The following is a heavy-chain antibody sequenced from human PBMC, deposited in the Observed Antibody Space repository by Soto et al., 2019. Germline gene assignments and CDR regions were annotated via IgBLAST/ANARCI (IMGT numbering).Heavy chain of an antibody. D-gene: IGHD5-18*01. CDR2: INPNSGGT. J-gene: IGHJ4*02. CDR1: GYTFTGYY. Sequence: GASVKVSCKASGYTFTGYYMHWGRQAPGQGLEWMGWINPNSGGTNYAQKFQGRVTMTRDTSISTAYMELSRLRSDDTAVYYCARVRPGRYSYGYCFDYWGQGTLVTVSS. CDR3: ARVRPGRYSYGYCFDY. V-gene: IGHV1-2*02.